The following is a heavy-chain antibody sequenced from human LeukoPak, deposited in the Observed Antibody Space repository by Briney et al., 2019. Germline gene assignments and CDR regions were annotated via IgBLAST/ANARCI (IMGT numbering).Heavy chain of an antibody. CDR1: GFTFDDYT. CDR2: ISWDGGST. V-gene: IGHV3-43*01. D-gene: IGHD6-19*01. Sequence: GGSLRLSCAASGFTFDDYTMHWVRQAPGKGLEWVSLISWDGGSTYYADSVKGRFTISRDNSKNSLYLQMNSLRTEDTALYYCAKDGVAVGISNFDYWGQGTLVTVSS. CDR3: AKDGVAVGISNFDY. J-gene: IGHJ4*02.